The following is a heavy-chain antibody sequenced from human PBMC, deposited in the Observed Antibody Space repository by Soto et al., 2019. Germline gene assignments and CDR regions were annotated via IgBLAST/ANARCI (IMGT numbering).Heavy chain of an antibody. CDR2: MFYSGLT. D-gene: IGHD2-8*01. J-gene: IGHJ6*02. CDR3: GPLTISLIGPNGLHD. V-gene: IGHV4-34*12. Sequence: PSETLSLTCAVYGGSFSGYYWSWIRQPPGRGLEWIGSMFYSGLTYYNPSLKSRVTLSVDTSKNHFSVRLNSVTAADTAVYYCGPLTISLIGPNGLHDGVHGSRVTV. CDR1: GGSFSGYY.